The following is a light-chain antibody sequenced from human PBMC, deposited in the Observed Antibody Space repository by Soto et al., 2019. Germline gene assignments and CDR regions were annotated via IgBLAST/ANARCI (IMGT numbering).Light chain of an antibody. V-gene: IGKV3-20*01. CDR1: QSVSSTY. CDR3: QQYGSSPRT. J-gene: IGKJ2*01. CDR2: GAS. Sequence: EIVLTQSPGTLSLSPGERATLSCRASQSVSSTYLAWYQQKLGQAPRLLIYGASIRATGIPDRFSGSGSGTDFTLTISRLEPEDFAVYYYQQYGSSPRTFGQGTKLDIK.